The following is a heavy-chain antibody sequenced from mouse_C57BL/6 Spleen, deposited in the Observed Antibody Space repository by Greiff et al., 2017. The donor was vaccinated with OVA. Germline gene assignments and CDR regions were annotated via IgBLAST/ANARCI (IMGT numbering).Heavy chain of an antibody. D-gene: IGHD2-3*01. Sequence: VMLVESGPGLVQPSQSLSITCTVSGFSLTSYGVHWVRQSPGKGLEWLGVIWSGGSTDYNAAFISRLSISKDNSKSQVFFKMNSLQADDTVIYYCARNGDGYYYFDYWGQGTTLTVSS. V-gene: IGHV2-2*01. CDR2: IWSGGST. CDR1: GFSLTSYG. J-gene: IGHJ2*01. CDR3: ARNGDGYYYFDY.